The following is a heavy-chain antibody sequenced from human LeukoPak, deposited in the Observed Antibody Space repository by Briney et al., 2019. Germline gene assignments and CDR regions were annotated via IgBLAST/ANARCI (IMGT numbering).Heavy chain of an antibody. CDR2: IIPIFGTA. Sequence: GASVKVSCKASGGTFSSYAISWVRQAPGQGLEWMGGIIPIFGTANYAQKFQGRITITADESTSTAYMELSSLRSEDTAVYYCASAYCSGGSCYFDYWGRGTLVTVSS. V-gene: IGHV1-69*13. D-gene: IGHD2-15*01. CDR1: GGTFSSYA. CDR3: ASAYCSGGSCYFDY. J-gene: IGHJ4*02.